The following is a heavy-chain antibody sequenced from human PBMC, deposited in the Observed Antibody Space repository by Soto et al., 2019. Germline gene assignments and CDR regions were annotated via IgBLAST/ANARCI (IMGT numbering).Heavy chain of an antibody. CDR1: GFTFSSYS. D-gene: IGHD2-2*01. J-gene: IGHJ6*02. Sequence: GGSLRLSCAASGFTFSSYSMNWVRQAPGKGLEWVSSISSSSSYIYDADSVKGRFTISRDNAKNSLYLQMNSLRAEDTAVYSCARASADCSSTSCYYYGMDVWGQGTTVTVSS. CDR3: ARASADCSSTSCYYYGMDV. CDR2: ISSSSSYI. V-gene: IGHV3-21*01.